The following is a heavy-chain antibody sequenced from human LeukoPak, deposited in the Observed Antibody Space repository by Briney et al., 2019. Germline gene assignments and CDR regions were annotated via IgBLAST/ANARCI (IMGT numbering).Heavy chain of an antibody. CDR3: AKVEGSTVVTYFDY. V-gene: IGHV4-34*01. J-gene: IGHJ4*02. CDR1: GGSLGGYY. Sequence: SETLSLTCAVYGGSLGGYYWRWLRQPPGEGLEWFGEINHSGSTNYNPSLKSRVTISVDTSKNQFSLKLSSVTAADTAVYYCAKVEGSTVVTYFDYWGQGTLVTVSS. CDR2: INHSGST. D-gene: IGHD4-23*01.